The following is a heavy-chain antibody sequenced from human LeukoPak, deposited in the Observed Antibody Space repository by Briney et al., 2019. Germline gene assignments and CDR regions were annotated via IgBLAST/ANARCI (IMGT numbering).Heavy chain of an antibody. CDR2: INQDGSDM. CDR3: ARDFPGIGRGTFDF. Sequence: GGSLRLSCTASGFTFGNFWMNWVRLTPGKGLEWVAKINQDGSDMYYVDSVKGRFFVSRDNTRNLVYLQMNSLRVDDTAVYYCARDFPGIGRGTFDFWGQGTIITVSS. V-gene: IGHV3-7*03. D-gene: IGHD3-10*01. CDR1: GFTFGNFW. J-gene: IGHJ3*01.